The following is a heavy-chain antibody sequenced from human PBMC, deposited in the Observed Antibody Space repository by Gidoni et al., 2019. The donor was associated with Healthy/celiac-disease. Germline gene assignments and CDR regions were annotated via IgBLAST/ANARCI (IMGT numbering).Heavy chain of an antibody. CDR3: ARDAPADITGTTDV. CDR2: IWYDGSNK. Sequence: QVQLVESGGGVVQPGRSLRLSCAASGFPFSSYGMHWVRQAPGKGLEWVAVIWYDGSNKYYADSVKGRFTISRDNSKNTLYLQMNSLRAEDTAVYYCARDAPADITGTTDVWGQGTTVTVSS. J-gene: IGHJ6*02. V-gene: IGHV3-33*01. CDR1: GFPFSSYG. D-gene: IGHD1-20*01.